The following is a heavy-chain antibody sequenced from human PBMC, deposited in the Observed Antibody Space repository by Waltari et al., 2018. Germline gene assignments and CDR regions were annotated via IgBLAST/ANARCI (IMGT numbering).Heavy chain of an antibody. D-gene: IGHD1-1*01. J-gene: IGHJ4*02. CDR3: ATSSAPYNSLES. CDR2: MYYGGSV. V-gene: IGHV4-59*01. CDR1: GGSIRSYY. Sequence: QVQLQESGPGLVKPSETLSLPCSVSGGSIRSYYWNWIRLPPGKGLEWIGYMYYGGSVNYNPSLKSRVTMLGDPSKNQVSLKLTSVTPADTAVYYCATSSAPYNSLESWGQGTLVTVAS.